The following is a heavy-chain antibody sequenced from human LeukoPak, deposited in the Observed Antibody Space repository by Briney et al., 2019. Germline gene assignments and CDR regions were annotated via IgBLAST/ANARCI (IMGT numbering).Heavy chain of an antibody. CDR1: GGSISSGGYY. CDR2: IYYSGST. J-gene: IGHJ4*02. CDR3: AREGAVADHVVDY. Sequence: SETLSLTCTVSGGSISSGGYYWSWIRQHPGKGLEWIGYIYYSGSTYYNPSLKSRVTISVDTSKNQFSLKLSSVTAADTAVYYCAREGAVADHVVDYWGQGTLVTVSS. V-gene: IGHV4-31*03. D-gene: IGHD6-19*01.